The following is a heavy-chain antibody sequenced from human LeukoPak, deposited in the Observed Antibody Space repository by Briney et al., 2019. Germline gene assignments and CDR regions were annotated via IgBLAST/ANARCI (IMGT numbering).Heavy chain of an antibody. D-gene: IGHD3-10*01. V-gene: IGHV3-23*01. CDR2: ISGSGGST. J-gene: IGHJ4*02. CDR3: AKGRYGSGSPGRYDY. CDR1: GFTFSSYA. Sequence: PGGSLRLSCAASGFTFSSYAMSWVRQAPGKGLEWVSVISGSGGSTCCADSVKGRFTISRDNSKNTLYLQMNSLRAEDTAVYYCAKGRYGSGSPGRYDYWGQGTLVTVSS.